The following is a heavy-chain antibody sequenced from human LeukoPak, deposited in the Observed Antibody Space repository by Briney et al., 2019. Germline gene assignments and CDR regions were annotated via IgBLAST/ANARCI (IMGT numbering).Heavy chain of an antibody. CDR3: ARVGGMTTINNAAFDI. V-gene: IGHV4-59*01. Sequence: ETLSLTCTVSGGSINSYYWNWIRQPPGKGLEWIGYIYHSGSTNYNPSLKSRVTISLDTSKNQFSLKLTSVTAADTAIYYCARVGGMTTINNAAFDIWGQGTMVTVSS. J-gene: IGHJ3*02. CDR2: IYHSGST. CDR1: GGSINSYY. D-gene: IGHD5-24*01.